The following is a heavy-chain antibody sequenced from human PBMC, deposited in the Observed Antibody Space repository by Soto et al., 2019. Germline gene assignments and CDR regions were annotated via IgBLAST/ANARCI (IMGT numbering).Heavy chain of an antibody. J-gene: IGHJ3*01. CDR2: VRHSGD. CDR3: ARGGPGDAFDV. Sequence: QALLQESGPALVKPSETLTLTCTVSGASIGSYYWTWIRQSPGKRLEWVGYVRHSGDGYHPSLKSRVTISSDTWKNQVSLKMTNVTAADTAFYYCARGGPGDAFDVWGQGTFVVVS. V-gene: IGHV4-59*01. CDR1: GASIGSYY.